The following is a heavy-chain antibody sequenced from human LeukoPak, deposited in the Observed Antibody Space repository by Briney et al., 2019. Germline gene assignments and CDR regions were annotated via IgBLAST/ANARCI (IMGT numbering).Heavy chain of an antibody. V-gene: IGHV4-59*08. Sequence: SETLSLTCTVSGGSITSYYWSWIRQPPGKGLEWIGYIFYSGSTNYNPSLKSRVTISVDTSKKQLSLKLSSVTAADTAVYYCARHNQGSSGYYDYWGRGTLVTVSS. D-gene: IGHD3-22*01. CDR2: IFYSGST. CDR3: ARHNQGSSGYYDY. CDR1: GGSITSYY. J-gene: IGHJ4*02.